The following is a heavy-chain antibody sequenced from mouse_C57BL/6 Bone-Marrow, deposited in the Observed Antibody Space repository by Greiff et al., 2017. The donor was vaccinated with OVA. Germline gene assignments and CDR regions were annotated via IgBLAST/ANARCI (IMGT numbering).Heavy chain of an antibody. CDR2: IDPNSGGT. CDR3: AREDPVVVHWYFDV. CDR1: GYTFTSYW. D-gene: IGHD1-1*01. J-gene: IGHJ1*03. V-gene: IGHV1-72*01. Sequence: VKLQQPGAELVKPGASVKLSCKASGYTFTSYWMHWVKQRPGRGLEWIGRIDPNSGGTKYNEKFKSKATLTVDKPSSTAYMQLSSLTSEDSAVYYGAREDPVVVHWYFDVWGTGTTVTVSS.